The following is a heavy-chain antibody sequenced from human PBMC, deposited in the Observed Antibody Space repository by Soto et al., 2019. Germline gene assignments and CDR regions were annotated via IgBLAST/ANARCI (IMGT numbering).Heavy chain of an antibody. Sequence: VQLLESGGGLVQPEGSLSLSCAASGFTFSSYAMGWVRQGPGKGLEWVAVVSIGGSTHYADSVSGRFTISRDNSKTTLSLQMNRLTAEDTAVYFCAKRRGAGGHFDYWGQGALVTVSS. CDR2: VSIGGST. CDR1: GFTFSSYA. V-gene: IGHV3-23*01. D-gene: IGHD2-15*01. J-gene: IGHJ4*02. CDR3: AKRRGAGGHFDY.